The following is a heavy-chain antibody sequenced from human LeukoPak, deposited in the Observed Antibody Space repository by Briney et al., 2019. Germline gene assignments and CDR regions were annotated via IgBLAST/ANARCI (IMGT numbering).Heavy chain of an antibody. CDR1: GGSFSDYY. Sequence: SETLCLTCAVYGGSFSDYYWTWIRQPPGKGLEWIGEINHSGSTNYNPSLKSRVTISVDTSKNQFSLKLSSVTAADTAVYYCARHWTYYDYVWGSYRPYYFDYWGQGTLVTVSS. D-gene: IGHD3-16*02. CDR2: INHSGST. J-gene: IGHJ4*02. CDR3: ARHWTYYDYVWGSYRPYYFDY. V-gene: IGHV4-34*01.